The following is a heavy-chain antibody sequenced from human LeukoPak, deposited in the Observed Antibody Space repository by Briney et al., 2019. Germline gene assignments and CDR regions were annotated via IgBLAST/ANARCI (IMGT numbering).Heavy chain of an antibody. V-gene: IGHV3-21*01. D-gene: IGHD5-18*01. Sequence: GGSLRLSCAASGFTFSSYSMNWVRQAPGKGLEWVSSISSSSSYIYYADSVKGRFTISRDNAKNSLYLQMNSLRAEDTAVYYCAREGRGYSYGYGGGWFDPWGQGTLVTVSS. J-gene: IGHJ5*02. CDR1: GFTFSSYS. CDR2: ISSSSSYI. CDR3: AREGRGYSYGYGGGWFDP.